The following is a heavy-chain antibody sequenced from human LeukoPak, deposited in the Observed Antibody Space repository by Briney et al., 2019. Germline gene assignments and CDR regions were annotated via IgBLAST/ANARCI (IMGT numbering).Heavy chain of an antibody. J-gene: IGHJ4*02. CDR2: IYYSGST. D-gene: IGHD3-3*01. CDR1: GGSISSSSYY. CDR3: ARHPRPDYYDFWSGYYTFDY. V-gene: IGHV4-39*01. Sequence: PSETLSLTCTVSGGSISSSSYYWGWIRQPPGKGLEWIGSIYYSGSTYYNPSLKSRVTISVDTSKNQFSLKLSSVTAADTAVYYCARHPRPDYYDFWSGYYTFDYWGQGTLVTVSS.